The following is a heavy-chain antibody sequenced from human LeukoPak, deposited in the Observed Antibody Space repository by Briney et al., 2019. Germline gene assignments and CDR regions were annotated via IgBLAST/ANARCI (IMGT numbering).Heavy chain of an antibody. CDR1: GFTFSSYW. Sequence: GGSLRLSCAASGFTFSSYWMTWVRQAPGKGLEWVAKIKQDGSEKYYVDSVKGRFTISRDNAKNSLYLQMNSLGAEDTAVYYCARRGASSSWAHFDYWGQGTLVSVSS. V-gene: IGHV3-7*05. CDR2: IKQDGSEK. J-gene: IGHJ4*02. D-gene: IGHD6-13*01. CDR3: ARRGASSSWAHFDY.